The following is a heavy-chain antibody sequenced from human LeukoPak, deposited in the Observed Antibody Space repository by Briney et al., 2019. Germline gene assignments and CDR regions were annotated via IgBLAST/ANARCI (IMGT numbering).Heavy chain of an antibody. V-gene: IGHV4-31*03. J-gene: IGHJ4*02. D-gene: IGHD5-18*01. Sequence: SQTLSLTCTVSGGSISSGDYYWSWIRQHPGKGLEWIGYISYSGSTYYNPSLKSRVTISADTSKNQFSLHLSSVTAADTAVYYCARTSKGAKSCGYADYWGQGTRVTVSS. CDR2: ISYSGST. CDR3: ARTSKGAKSCGYADY. CDR1: GGSISSGDYY.